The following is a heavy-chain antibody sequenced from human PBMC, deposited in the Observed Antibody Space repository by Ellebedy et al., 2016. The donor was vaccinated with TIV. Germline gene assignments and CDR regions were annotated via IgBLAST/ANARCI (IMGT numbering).Heavy chain of an antibody. CDR1: GFTVSSNY. CDR3: ARDRDYGDYTDLLLGLRRFDY. D-gene: IGHD4-17*01. J-gene: IGHJ4*02. CDR2: IYSGGST. V-gene: IGHV3-53*01. Sequence: GESLKISXAASGFTVSSNYMSWVRQAPGKGLEWVSVIYSGGSTYYADSVRGRFTISRDNSKNTLYLQMNSLRAEDTAVYYCARDRDYGDYTDLLLGLRRFDYWGQGTLVTVSS.